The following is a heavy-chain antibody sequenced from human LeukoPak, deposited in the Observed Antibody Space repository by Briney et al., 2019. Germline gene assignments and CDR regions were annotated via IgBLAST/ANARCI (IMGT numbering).Heavy chain of an antibody. D-gene: IGHD3-22*01. CDR3: ARMAGTDDYYDSSYPSDY. CDR2: ISSSSSYI. Sequence: GGSLRLSCAASGFTFSSYSRNWVRQAPGKGLEWVSSISSSSSYIYYADSVKGRFTISRDNAKNSLYLQMNSLRAEDTAVYYCARMAGTDDYYDSSYPSDYWGQGTLVTVSS. V-gene: IGHV3-21*01. J-gene: IGHJ4*02. CDR1: GFTFSSYS.